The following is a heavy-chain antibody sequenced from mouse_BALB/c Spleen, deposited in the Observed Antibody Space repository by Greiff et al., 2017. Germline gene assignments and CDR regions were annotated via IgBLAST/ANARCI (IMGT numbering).Heavy chain of an antibody. J-gene: IGHJ3*01. V-gene: IGHV1-7*01. CDR3: ARRDYHEYD. CDR1: GYTFTSYW. CDR2: INPSTGYT. D-gene: IGHD5-5*01. Sequence: VQLQQSGAELAKPGASVKMSCKASGYTFTSYWMHWVKQRPGQGLEWIGYINPSTGYTEYNQKFKDKATLTADKSSSTAYMQLRSLTSEDSAVYYCARRDYHEYDWGQGTLVTVSA.